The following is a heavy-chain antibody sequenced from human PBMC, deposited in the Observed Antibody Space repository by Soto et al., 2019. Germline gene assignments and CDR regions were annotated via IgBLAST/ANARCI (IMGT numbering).Heavy chain of an antibody. J-gene: IGHJ4*02. CDR1: GYNLNSYA. D-gene: IGHD2-2*01. Sequence: ASVKVSCKASGYNLNSYAVQWVRQAPGQRLEWMGWINPGNGNTKYSQKFQGRLTLARDTSASTVYMELSSLRSEDTAVYYCARDLRTDWHNFVVVPGAIDYWGQGTLVTVSS. CDR2: INPGNGNT. V-gene: IGHV1-3*01. CDR3: ARDLRTDWHNFVVVPGAIDY.